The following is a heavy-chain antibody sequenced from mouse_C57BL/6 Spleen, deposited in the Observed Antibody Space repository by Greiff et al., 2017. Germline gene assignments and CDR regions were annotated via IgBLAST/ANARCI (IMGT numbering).Heavy chain of an antibody. CDR2: INPNNGGT. V-gene: IGHV1-26*01. D-gene: IGHD2-1*01. Sequence: EVQLQQSGPELVKPGASVKISCKASGYTFTDYYMNWVKQSHGKSLEWIGDINPNNGGTSYNQKFKGKATLTVDKSSSTAYMELRSLTSEDSAVYYCARWMVTTEYFDYWGQGTTLTVSS. J-gene: IGHJ2*01. CDR1: GYTFTDYY. CDR3: ARWMVTTEYFDY.